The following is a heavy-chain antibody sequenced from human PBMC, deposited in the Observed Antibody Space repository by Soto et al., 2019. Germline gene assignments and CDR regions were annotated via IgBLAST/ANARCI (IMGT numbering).Heavy chain of an antibody. D-gene: IGHD2-15*01. J-gene: IGHJ4*02. V-gene: IGHV3-9*01. CDR3: AKGRPGYCSGGSCYTDYTFDY. Sequence: EVQLVESGGGLVQPGRSLRLSCAASGFTFDDYAMHWVRQAPGKGLEWVSGISWNSGSIGYADSVKGRFTISRDNAKNSLYLQMNSLRAEDTALYYRAKGRPGYCSGGSCYTDYTFDYWGQGTLVTVSS. CDR1: GFTFDDYA. CDR2: ISWNSGSI.